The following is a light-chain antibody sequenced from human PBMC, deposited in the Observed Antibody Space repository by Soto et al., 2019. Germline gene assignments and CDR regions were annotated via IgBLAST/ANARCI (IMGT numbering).Light chain of an antibody. V-gene: IGKV3-11*01. CDR2: DAS. CDR1: QSVYSY. J-gene: IGKJ5*01. CDR3: QQRSNWPIT. Sequence: EIVLTQSPATLSLSPGERATLSCRASQSVYSYLAWYQQKPGQAPRLLIYDASNRATGIPARFRGSGSGTDFTLTISSLEPEDFAVYYCQQRSNWPITFCQGTRLEIK.